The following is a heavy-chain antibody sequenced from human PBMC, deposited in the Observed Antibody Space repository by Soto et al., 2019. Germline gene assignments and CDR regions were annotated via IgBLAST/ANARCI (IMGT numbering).Heavy chain of an antibody. D-gene: IGHD6-19*01. J-gene: IGHJ5*02. CDR2: INHSGST. Sequence: PSETLSLTCAVYGGSFSGYYWSWIRQPPGKGLEWIVEINHSGSTNYNPSLKSRVTISVDTSKNQFSLKLSSVTAADTAVYYCARGYDQWLADNGPEGFDPWGQGTLVTAPQ. V-gene: IGHV4-34*01. CDR3: ARGYDQWLADNGPEGFDP. CDR1: GGSFSGYY.